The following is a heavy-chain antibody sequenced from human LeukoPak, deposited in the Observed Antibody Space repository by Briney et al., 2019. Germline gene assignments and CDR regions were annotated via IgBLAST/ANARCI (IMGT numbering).Heavy chain of an antibody. Sequence: PGGSLRLSCAASGFTFSSYWMHWVRQAPGKGLVWVSRINSDGSSTSYADSVQGRFTISRDNAKNTLYPQMDSLRAEDTAMYYCARGTGSYYSLGYWGQGTLVTVSS. CDR2: INSDGSST. CDR1: GFTFSSYW. J-gene: IGHJ4*02. V-gene: IGHV3-74*01. D-gene: IGHD1-26*01. CDR3: ARGTGSYYSLGY.